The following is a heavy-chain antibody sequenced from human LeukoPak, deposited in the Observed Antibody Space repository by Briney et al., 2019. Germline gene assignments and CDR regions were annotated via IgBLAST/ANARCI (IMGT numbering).Heavy chain of an antibody. J-gene: IGHJ4*02. CDR3: ARQQENYDYVWGSYRYTSFDY. V-gene: IGHV5-51*01. CDR1: GYSFTSYW. CDR2: MYPGDSDT. D-gene: IGHD3-16*02. Sequence: GSLKICCKGSGYSFTSYWIGWVRQMPGKGLEWTGIMYPGDSDTRYSPSFQGQVTISADKSISTAYLQWSSLKASDTAMYYCARQQENYDYVWGSYRYTSFDYWGQGTLVTVPS.